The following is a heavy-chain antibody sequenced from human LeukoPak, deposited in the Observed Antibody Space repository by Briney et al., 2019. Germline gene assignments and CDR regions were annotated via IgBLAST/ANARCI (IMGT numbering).Heavy chain of an antibody. D-gene: IGHD3-3*01. V-gene: IGHV3-23*01. Sequence: PGGSLRLSCAASGFAFSSYAMSWVRQAPGKGLEWVSAISGSGGSTYYADSVKGRFTISRDNSKNTLYLQMNSLRAEDTAVYYCAISYDFWSGPLDYWGQGTLVTVSS. CDR3: AISYDFWSGPLDY. CDR2: ISGSGGST. CDR1: GFAFSSYA. J-gene: IGHJ4*02.